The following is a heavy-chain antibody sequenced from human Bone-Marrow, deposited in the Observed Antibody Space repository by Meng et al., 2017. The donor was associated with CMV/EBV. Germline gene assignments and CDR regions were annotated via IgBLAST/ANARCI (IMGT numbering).Heavy chain of an antibody. CDR2: IYPGDSDT. D-gene: IGHD2-2*01. Sequence: YSFSSYWIGWVRQMPGKGLEWMGIIYPGDSDTKYSPSFQGQVTISADKSISTAYLQWSSLKASDTAMYYCARALGYCGSAGCSAFDHWGQGTLVTVSS. J-gene: IGHJ4*02. CDR3: ARALGYCGSAGCSAFDH. CDR1: YSFSSYW. V-gene: IGHV5-51*01.